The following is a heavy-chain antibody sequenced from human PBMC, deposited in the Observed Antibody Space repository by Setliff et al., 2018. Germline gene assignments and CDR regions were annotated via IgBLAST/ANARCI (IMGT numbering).Heavy chain of an antibody. J-gene: IGHJ5*02. V-gene: IGHV3-23*01. Sequence: PGGSLRLSCAASGFTFTNYAMTWVRQAPGKGLEWVSGISGSGGATYYAASVKGRFSISRDNSKNTLSLQMNSLRAEDTAIYYCAKYPSNSAYNYFDPWGQGTLVTVSS. CDR2: ISGSGGAT. CDR1: GFTFTNYA. D-gene: IGHD1-7*01. CDR3: AKYPSNSAYNYFDP.